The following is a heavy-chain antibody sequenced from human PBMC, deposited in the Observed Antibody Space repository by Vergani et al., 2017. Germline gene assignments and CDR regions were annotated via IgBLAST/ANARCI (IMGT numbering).Heavy chain of an antibody. D-gene: IGHD3-22*01. J-gene: IGHJ3*02. Sequence: QVQLQESGPGLVKPSETLSLTCSVSGDSMNTYYWTWIRQPPGKGLEWIGYIYDSGDTKYNPSLKSRVTMSLDTSKNQFSLNLYSVTAADTAVYYCARVTMIVAVGAFDIWGQGTMVTVSS. CDR1: GDSMNTYY. V-gene: IGHV4-59*01. CDR2: IYDSGDT. CDR3: ARVTMIVAVGAFDI.